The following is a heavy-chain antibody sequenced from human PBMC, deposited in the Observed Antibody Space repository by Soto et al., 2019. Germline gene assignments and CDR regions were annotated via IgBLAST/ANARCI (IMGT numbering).Heavy chain of an antibody. D-gene: IGHD2-15*01. V-gene: IGHV3-23*01. CDR2: ISSSGGST. CDR1: GFTFSTYA. Sequence: EVQLLESGGGLVQPGGSLRLSCAASGFTFSTYAMSWVRQAPGKGLEWVSGISSSGGSTYYADSVKGRFTISRDNSKNTLYLQMNSLRAEDTAVYYCAKRGYCSGGSCYRAFDIWGQGTMVTVS. CDR3: AKRGYCSGGSCYRAFDI. J-gene: IGHJ3*02.